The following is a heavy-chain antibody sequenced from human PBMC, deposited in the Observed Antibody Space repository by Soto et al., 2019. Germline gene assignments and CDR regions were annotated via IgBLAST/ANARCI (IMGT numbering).Heavy chain of an antibody. Sequence: SVKVSCNASGGTFSRYAFSWVRQAPGQGPEGMGGISPVYGTANYAQKFQDRVTIIAERSTNTVYMELSRLRSEDTAVYYGAEGGGGLRDNWTYYPYVFDVWGPGTSVTVSS. V-gene: IGHV1-69*06. CDR2: ISPVYGTA. D-gene: IGHD1-1*01. CDR1: GGTFSRYA. CDR3: AEGGGGLRDNWTYYPYVFDV. J-gene: IGHJ6*02.